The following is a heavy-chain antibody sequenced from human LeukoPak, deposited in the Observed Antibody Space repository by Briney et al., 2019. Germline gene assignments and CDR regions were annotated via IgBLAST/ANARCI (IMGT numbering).Heavy chain of an antibody. D-gene: IGHD5-18*01. CDR2: ISGGST. CDR3: AKLRVDTAMVYFDY. Sequence: GSLRLSCAASGFTVSSNEMSWVRQAPGKGLEWVSSISGGSTYYADSVKGRFTISGDNSKNTLYLQMNSLRAEDTAVYYCAKLRVDTAMVYFDYWGQGTLVTVSS. J-gene: IGHJ4*02. V-gene: IGHV3-38-3*01. CDR1: GFTVSSNE.